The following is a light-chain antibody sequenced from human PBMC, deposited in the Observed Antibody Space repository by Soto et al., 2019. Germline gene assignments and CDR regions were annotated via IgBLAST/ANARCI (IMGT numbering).Light chain of an antibody. CDR1: QTVNSR. Sequence: EIVLTQSPGTLSLSPGERATLSCRASQTVNSRLAWYQHKPGQAPRLLIYHTSNRAAGIPARFSGSGSETDFTLTISDVEPEDFAVYYCHQRQSWPRTFGQGTKVDIK. J-gene: IGKJ1*01. CDR3: HQRQSWPRT. CDR2: HTS. V-gene: IGKV3-11*01.